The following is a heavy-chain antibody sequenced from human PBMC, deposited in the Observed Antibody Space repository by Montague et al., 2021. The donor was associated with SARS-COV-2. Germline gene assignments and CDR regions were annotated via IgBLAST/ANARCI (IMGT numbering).Heavy chain of an antibody. J-gene: IGHJ4*02. CDR2: VYYRGST. Sequence: SETLSLTCTISGGSINSHYWSWIRQSPGQGLEWIGYVYYRGSTKXNPSLKSRVTISVETSKNQFYLKLTSVTAADAAVYYCARANFVTFGGVIDLFEHWGQGSLVTVSS. CDR3: ARANFVTFGGVIDLFEH. V-gene: IGHV4-59*11. CDR1: GGSINSHY. D-gene: IGHD3-16*02.